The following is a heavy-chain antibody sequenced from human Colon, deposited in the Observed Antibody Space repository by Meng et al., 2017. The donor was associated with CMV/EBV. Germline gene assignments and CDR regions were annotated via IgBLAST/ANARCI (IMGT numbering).Heavy chain of an antibody. CDR3: ARAEAGTLVVY. CDR1: GLTFSDSY. D-gene: IGHD6-13*01. V-gene: IGHV3-11*04. J-gene: IGHJ4*02. Sequence: SCAASGLTFSDSYMSWIRQAPGKGLEWVSYISISGSTIYYADSVKGRFTISRDNAKNSLYLQMNSLRAEDTAVYYCARAEAGTLVVYWGQGTLVTVSS. CDR2: ISISGSTI.